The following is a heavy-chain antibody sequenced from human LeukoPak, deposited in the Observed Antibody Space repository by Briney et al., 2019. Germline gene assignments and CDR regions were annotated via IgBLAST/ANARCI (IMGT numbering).Heavy chain of an antibody. Sequence: GGSLRLSCAASGFTFSSYGMHWVRQAPGKGLEWVAVISYDGSNKYYADSVKGRFTISRDNSKNTLYLQMDSLRAEDTAVYYCAKVGVEGSGSYYLYYYYGMDVWGQGTTVTVSS. CDR1: GFTFSSYG. CDR2: ISYDGSNK. CDR3: AKVGVEGSGSYYLYYYYGMDV. D-gene: IGHD3-10*01. J-gene: IGHJ6*02. V-gene: IGHV3-30*18.